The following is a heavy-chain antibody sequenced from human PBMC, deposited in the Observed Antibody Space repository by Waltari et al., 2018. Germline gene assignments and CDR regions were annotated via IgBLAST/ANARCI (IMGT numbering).Heavy chain of an antibody. J-gene: IGHJ4*02. CDR3: ASFDYGDYEGVY. CDR1: GFTFSSYG. CDR2: IRYDGSNK. D-gene: IGHD4-17*01. Sequence: QVQLVESGGGVVQPGGSLRLSCVASGFTFSSYGMHWVRQAPGRGLEWVAVIRYDGSNKYYVDSVKGRFTISRDNSKNTLYLQMNSLRPEDTAVYYCASFDYGDYEGVYWGQGTLVTVSS. V-gene: IGHV3-30*02.